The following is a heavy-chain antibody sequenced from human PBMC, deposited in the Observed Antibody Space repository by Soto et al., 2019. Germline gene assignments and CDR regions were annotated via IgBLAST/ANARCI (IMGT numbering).Heavy chain of an antibody. V-gene: IGHV3-33*01. D-gene: IGHD6-13*01. CDR3: AGGTYSATNIMDV. J-gene: IGHJ6*02. CDR1: GFTFSSYG. Sequence: QAQLVESGGGVVQPGRSLRLSCAASGFTFSSYGMHWVRQAPGKGLEWVAVIWYDGSNKYYADSVKGRFTISRDNSKNTRYLQMNSLRAEDTAVYYCAGGTYSATNIMDVWGQGTTVTVSS. CDR2: IWYDGSNK.